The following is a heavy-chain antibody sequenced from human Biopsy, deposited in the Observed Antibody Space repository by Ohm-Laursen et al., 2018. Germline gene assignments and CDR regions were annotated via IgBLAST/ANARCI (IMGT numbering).Heavy chain of an antibody. V-gene: IGHV3-43D*04. CDR3: AKGSEQLQDAGGVDA. CDR1: GFSVADYA. CDR2: IGWDGANT. D-gene: IGHD1/OR15-1a*01. Sequence: GSLRLSCAASGFSVADYAMHWVRQVSGKGLERVSFIGWDGANTYYGGSVRGRFTISRDNDKSALYLQMNSLRLEDSGFYYCAKGSEQLQDAGGVDAWGQGTLVTVSS. J-gene: IGHJ5*02.